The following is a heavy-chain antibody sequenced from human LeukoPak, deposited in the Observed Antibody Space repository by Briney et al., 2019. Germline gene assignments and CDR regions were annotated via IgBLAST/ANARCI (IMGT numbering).Heavy chain of an antibody. CDR2: INQDGSDK. D-gene: IGHD1-26*01. CDR3: ARVSGTYGGAFDI. CDR1: GFTFSVYW. J-gene: IGHJ3*02. Sequence: GGSLRLSCAASGFTFSVYWMTWVRQAPGKGLEWVANINQDGSDKYYVDSVKGRFTISRDNAKNSLYLQMNSLRAEDMAVYYCARVSGTYGGAFDIWGQGTMVTVSS. V-gene: IGHV3-7*01.